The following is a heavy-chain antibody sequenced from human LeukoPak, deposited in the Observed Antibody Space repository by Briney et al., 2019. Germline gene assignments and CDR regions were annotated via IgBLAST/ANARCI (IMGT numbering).Heavy chain of an antibody. D-gene: IGHD3-10*01. Sequence: GGSLRLSCAGSGFTVSGSYLSWVRQPPGKGLEWVSIIYTSGGTYYAGSVKGRFTISRDNSKNTLYLQMNSLRAEDTAVCYCARGGGNTRFDYWGQGTLVTVSS. V-gene: IGHV3-53*01. CDR1: GFTVSGSY. J-gene: IGHJ4*02. CDR3: ARGGGNTRFDY. CDR2: IYTSGGT.